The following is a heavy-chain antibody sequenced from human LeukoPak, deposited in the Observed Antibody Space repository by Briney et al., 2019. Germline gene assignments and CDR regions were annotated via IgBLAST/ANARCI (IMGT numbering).Heavy chain of an antibody. CDR1: GCTFTSYV. D-gene: IGHD2-2*01. CDR3: AREGLGYCSSTSCSKRRFDY. Sequence: ASVKVSCKASGCTFTSYVISWVRQAPGQGLEWMGWISAYNGNTNYAQKLQGRVTMTTDTSTSTAYMELRSLRSDDTAVYYCAREGLGYCSSTSCSKRRFDYWGQGTLVTVSS. J-gene: IGHJ4*02. CDR2: ISAYNGNT. V-gene: IGHV1-18*01.